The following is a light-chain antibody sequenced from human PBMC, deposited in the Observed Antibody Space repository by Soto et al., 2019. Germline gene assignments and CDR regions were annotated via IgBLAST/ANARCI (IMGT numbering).Light chain of an antibody. CDR2: GVT. Sequence: QSALTQPPSASGSPGQSVTISCSGFSSEVGTYNLISWFQQHQGRAPRLLIYGVTQRPPGVPDRFSGFKSGNTASLTVSGLQPEDEADYYCSSYAGSDTFVFGSGTKVTVL. V-gene: IGLV2-8*01. J-gene: IGLJ1*01. CDR3: SSYAGSDTFV. CDR1: SSEVGTYNL.